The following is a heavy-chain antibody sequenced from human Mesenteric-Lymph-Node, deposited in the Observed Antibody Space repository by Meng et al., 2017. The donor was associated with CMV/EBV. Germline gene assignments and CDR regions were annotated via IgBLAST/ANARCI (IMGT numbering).Heavy chain of an antibody. J-gene: IGHJ5*02. CDR1: YTFTTYA. CDR2: ISTYTGNT. Sequence: YTFTTYASSWVRQAPGQGLEWMGWISTYTGNTNYAQKIQGRVTMTTDTSTSTAYMELRSLRPDDTAVYYCARDMEGEGVLWPRFDPWGQGTLVTVSS. D-gene: IGHD3-10*01. CDR3: ARDMEGEGVLWPRFDP. V-gene: IGHV1-18*01.